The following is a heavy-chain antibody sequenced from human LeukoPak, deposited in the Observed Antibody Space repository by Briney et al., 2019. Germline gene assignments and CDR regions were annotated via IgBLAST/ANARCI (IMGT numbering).Heavy chain of an antibody. Sequence: PGRSLRLSCAASGFTFSSYAMHWVRQAPGKGLEWVAVISYDGSNKYYADSVKGRFTISRDNSKNTLYLQMNSLRAEDTAVYYCARDPVTYSEQGGLDYWGQGTLVTVSS. CDR3: ARDPVTYSEQGGLDY. V-gene: IGHV3-30-3*01. J-gene: IGHJ4*02. CDR1: GFTFSSYA. CDR2: ISYDGSNK. D-gene: IGHD6-13*01.